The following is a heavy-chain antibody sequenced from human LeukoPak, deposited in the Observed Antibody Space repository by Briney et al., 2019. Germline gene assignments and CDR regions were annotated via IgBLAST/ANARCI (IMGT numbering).Heavy chain of an antibody. V-gene: IGHV1-2*04. Sequence: ASVKVSCKASGYTFTGYYMHWVRQAPGQGLEWMGWINPNSGGTNYAQKFQGWVTMTRDTSISTAYMELSRLRSDDTAVYYCARVVSIAAAGNWFDPWAREPWSPSPQ. CDR1: GYTFTGYY. CDR2: INPNSGGT. CDR3: ARVVSIAAAGNWFDP. D-gene: IGHD6-13*01. J-gene: IGHJ5*02.